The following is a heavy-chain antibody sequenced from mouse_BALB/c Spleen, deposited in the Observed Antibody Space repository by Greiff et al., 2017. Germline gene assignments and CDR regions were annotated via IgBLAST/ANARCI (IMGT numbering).Heavy chain of an antibody. J-gene: IGHJ3*01. D-gene: IGHD1-1*01. CDR2: ISSGGGST. CDR1: GFAFSSYD. Sequence: EVKLMESGGGLVKPGGSLKLSCAASGFAFSSYDMSWVRQTPEKRLEWVAYISSGGGSTYYPDTVKGRFTISRDNAKNTLYLQMSSLKSEDTAMYYCARQFSPQYYGSSYGFAYWGQGTLVTVSA. CDR3: ARQFSPQYYGSSYGFAY. V-gene: IGHV5-12-1*01.